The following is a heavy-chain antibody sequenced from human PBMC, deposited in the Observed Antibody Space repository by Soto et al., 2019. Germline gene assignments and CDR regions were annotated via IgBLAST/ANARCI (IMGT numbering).Heavy chain of an antibody. D-gene: IGHD6-6*01. CDR1: GYTFTSYG. V-gene: IGHV1-18*01. CDR3: ARGRDGDY. Sequence: QVHLVQSGAEVKKPGASVKVSCKGSGYTFTSYGITWVRQAPGQGLEWLGWISAHNCNTDYAQKIQGRVTVTRDTSTSTAYMELRSLRSDDTAVYYCARGRDGDYWGQGALVTVSS. CDR2: ISAHNCNT. J-gene: IGHJ4*02.